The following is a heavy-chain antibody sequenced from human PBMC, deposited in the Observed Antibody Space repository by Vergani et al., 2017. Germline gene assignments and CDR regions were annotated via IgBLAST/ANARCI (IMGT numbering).Heavy chain of an antibody. CDR2: IKQDGSEK. Sequence: EVQLVESGGGLVQPGGSLRLSCVAFVFTFSSYWMSWVRQAPGKGLEWVANIKQDGSEKHYVDSVKGRFTISRDNAKNSLYLQMNSLRAEDTAVYYCARDQINYYGSGSYYYMDVWGKXP. CDR3: ARDQINYYGSGSYYYMDV. V-gene: IGHV3-7*01. CDR1: VFTFSSYW. J-gene: IGHJ6*03. D-gene: IGHD3-10*01.